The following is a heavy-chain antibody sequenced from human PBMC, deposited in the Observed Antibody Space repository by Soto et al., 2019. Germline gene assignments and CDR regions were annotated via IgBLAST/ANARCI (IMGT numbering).Heavy chain of an antibody. CDR3: ARDPQYDYGLDEFDI. Sequence: QVQLQESGPVLVTPSGTLTLTCAVYGVSITRNNWWSWVRQPPRKGLEWIGEIHHSENTNYNPSLTRRVTISADKPKNQCPLKMRAVTAAYTAVYCCARDPQYDYGLDEFDIWGQGTIVPVSS. CDR1: GVSITRNNW. D-gene: IGHD4-17*01. V-gene: IGHV4-4*01. CDR2: IHHSENT. J-gene: IGHJ3*02.